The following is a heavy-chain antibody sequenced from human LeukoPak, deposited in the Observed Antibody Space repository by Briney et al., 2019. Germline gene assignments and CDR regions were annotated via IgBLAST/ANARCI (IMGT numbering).Heavy chain of an antibody. Sequence: SGPTLVKPTQTLTLTCTFSGFSLSTSGVGVGWIRQPPGKALEWLALIYWDDDQRYSPSLKRRLPITKDTYKNQVVLTMTSMDPVDTATYYCAHRYCSGGSCRNFDYWGQGTLVTVSS. V-gene: IGHV2-5*02. CDR1: GFSLSTSGVG. CDR2: IYWDDDQ. J-gene: IGHJ4*02. CDR3: AHRYCSGGSCRNFDY. D-gene: IGHD2-15*01.